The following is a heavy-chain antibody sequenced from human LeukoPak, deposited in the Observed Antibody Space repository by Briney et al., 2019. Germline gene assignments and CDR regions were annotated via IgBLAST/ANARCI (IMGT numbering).Heavy chain of an antibody. Sequence: GESLKISCMGSGYSLTSYWIGWVRQMPGKGLEWMGVIYPGDSDTRYSPSFQGQVTMSVDKSISMAYLQWSSLKASDTAMYYCARLRGYYDNSGLTAKYFDYWGQGTLVTVSS. V-gene: IGHV5-51*01. J-gene: IGHJ4*02. CDR2: IYPGDSDT. CDR1: GYSLTSYW. D-gene: IGHD3-22*01. CDR3: ARLRGYYDNSGLTAKYFDY.